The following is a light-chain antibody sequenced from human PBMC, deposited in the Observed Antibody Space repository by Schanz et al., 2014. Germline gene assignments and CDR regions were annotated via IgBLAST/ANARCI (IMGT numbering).Light chain of an antibody. CDR2: HNN. Sequence: QSVLTQPPSASGTPGQRVTISCSGSNSNIGSNAVSWYQQLPGTAPKLLIEHNNQRPSGVPDRFSGSKSGTSASLAISGLRSEDEADYYCAAWDDSLGVVFGGGTKLTVL. J-gene: IGLJ2*01. CDR3: AAWDDSLGVV. CDR1: NSNIGSNA. V-gene: IGLV1-47*02.